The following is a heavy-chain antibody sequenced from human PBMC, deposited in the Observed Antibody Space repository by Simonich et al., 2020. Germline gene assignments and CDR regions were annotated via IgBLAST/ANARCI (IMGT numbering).Heavy chain of an antibody. CDR2: IYHSGST. Sequence: QVQLQESGPGLVKPSETLSLTCAVSGYSLSSGYYWGWIRQPPGKGLEWIGSIYHSGSTTYNPYLKGRVTISVETSKNQFALKLVSVTAADTAVYYCASVGYSNYYYYGMDVWGQGTTVTVSS. CDR3: ASVGYSNYYYYGMDV. J-gene: IGHJ6*02. V-gene: IGHV4-38-2*01. D-gene: IGHD6-13*01. CDR1: GYSLSSGYY.